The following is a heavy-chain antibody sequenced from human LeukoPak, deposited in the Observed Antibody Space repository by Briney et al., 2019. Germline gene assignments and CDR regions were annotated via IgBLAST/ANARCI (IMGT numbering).Heavy chain of an antibody. CDR3: ARRSSCGGDCYSRHFNYYYYMDV. V-gene: IGHV1-8*01. CDR2: MNPNSGNT. CDR1: GYTSTSYD. D-gene: IGHD2-21*02. J-gene: IGHJ6*03. Sequence: ASVKVSCKASGYTSTSYDINWVRQAPGQGLEWMGWMNPNSGNTGYAQKFQGRVTITRNTSISTAYMELSSLRSEDTAVYYCARRSSCGGDCYSRHFNYYYYMDVWGKGTTVTISS.